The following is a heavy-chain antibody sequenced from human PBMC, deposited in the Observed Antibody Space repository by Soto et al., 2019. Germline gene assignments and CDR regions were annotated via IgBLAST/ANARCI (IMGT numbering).Heavy chain of an antibody. D-gene: IGHD3-10*01. CDR1: GGSFSGYY. CDR3: ARVRITMVRGGVYYMDV. Sequence: SETLSLTCAVYGGSFSGYYWSWIRQPPGKGLEWIGEINHSGSTNYNPSLKSRVTISVDTSKNQFSLKLSSVTAADTAVYYCARVRITMVRGGVYYMDVWGQGTSVPVSS. J-gene: IGHJ6*03. CDR2: INHSGST. V-gene: IGHV4-34*01.